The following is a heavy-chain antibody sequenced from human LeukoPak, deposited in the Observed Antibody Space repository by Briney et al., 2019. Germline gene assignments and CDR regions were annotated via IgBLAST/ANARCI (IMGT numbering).Heavy chain of an antibody. V-gene: IGHV3-21*04. CDR3: ARARADMDV. Sequence: GGSLRLSCAASGFTFSSYTMNWVRQAPGKGLEWVSSISSSSSYIYYAESVKGRFTMSRDNAKNSLYLQMNSLRAEDTATYYCARARADMDVWGKGTTVTISS. CDR1: GFTFSSYT. CDR2: ISSSSSYI. J-gene: IGHJ6*03.